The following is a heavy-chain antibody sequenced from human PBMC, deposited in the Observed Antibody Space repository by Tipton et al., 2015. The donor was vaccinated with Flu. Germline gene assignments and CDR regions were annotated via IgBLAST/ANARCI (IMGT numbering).Heavy chain of an antibody. CDR1: GYSFTIYW. J-gene: IGHJ4*02. CDR2: IYPGDSDT. V-gene: IGHV5-51*03. CDR3: ACQTYFFDSSGYYFRGFNY. Sequence: QSGAEVKKPGESLKISCKGSGYSFTIYWIGWVRQMPGKGLEWMGIIYPGDSDTRYSPSFQGQVTISADKSISTAYLQWSSLKASDTAMYFCACQTYFFDSSGYYFRGFNYWGQGTLVTVSS. D-gene: IGHD3-22*01.